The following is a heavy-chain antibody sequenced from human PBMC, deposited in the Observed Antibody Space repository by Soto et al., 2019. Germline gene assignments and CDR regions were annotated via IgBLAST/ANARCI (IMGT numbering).Heavy chain of an antibody. V-gene: IGHV4-30-2*01. J-gene: IGHJ6*02. CDR2: IFHSGSP. D-gene: IGHD4-17*01. Sequence: SETLSLTCAVSGGSISSGGYCWGWIRQPPGKGLEWIGYIFHSGSPYYNPSLKSRVTISVDRSKNQFSLKLSSVTAADTAVYYCARAHYGDYGYGMDVWGQGTTVTVSS. CDR3: ARAHYGDYGYGMDV. CDR1: GGSISSGGYC.